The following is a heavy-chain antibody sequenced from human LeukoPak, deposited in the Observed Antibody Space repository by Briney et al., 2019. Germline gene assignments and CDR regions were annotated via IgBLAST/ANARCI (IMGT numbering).Heavy chain of an antibody. CDR3: ARAHCSGGSCFLYYYYGMDV. J-gene: IGHJ6*02. Sequence: ASVRVSCKAYGYIFIDYYIHWVRQAPGQGLEWMGWINPNSGGTNYAQKFQGRVTMTRDTSISTAYMELSRLRSDDTAVYYCARAHCSGGSCFLYYYYGMDVWGQGTTVTVSS. D-gene: IGHD2-15*01. CDR1: GYIFIDYY. CDR2: INPNSGGT. V-gene: IGHV1-2*02.